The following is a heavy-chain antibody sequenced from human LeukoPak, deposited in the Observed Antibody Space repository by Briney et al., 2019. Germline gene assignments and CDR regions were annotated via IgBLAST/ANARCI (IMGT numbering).Heavy chain of an antibody. CDR3: AKAGQYYYDSSGYRRRSYYFDY. J-gene: IGHJ4*02. Sequence: GSLRLSCAASGFTFSSYAMSWVRQAPGKGLEWVSAISGSGGSTYYADSVKGRFTISRGNSKNTLYLQMNSLRAEDTAVYYCAKAGQYYYDSSGYRRRSYYFDYWGQGTLVTVSS. CDR2: ISGSGGST. D-gene: IGHD3-22*01. CDR1: GFTFSSYA. V-gene: IGHV3-23*01.